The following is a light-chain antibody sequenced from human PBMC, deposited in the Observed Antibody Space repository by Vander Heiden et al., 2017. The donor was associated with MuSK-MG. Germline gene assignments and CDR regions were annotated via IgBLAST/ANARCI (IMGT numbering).Light chain of an antibody. CDR3: QQDGSSPYT. CDR1: QGVSSRY. J-gene: IGKJ2*01. V-gene: IGKV3-20*01. Sequence: EIVLTQSPGTLSLSPGGRGTLSCRASQGVSSRYLAWYQQKPGQAPRLLIYGASNRATGIPDRFSGSGSGTDFTLTISRLEPEDFVVYYCQQDGSSPYTFGQGTKLEIK. CDR2: GAS.